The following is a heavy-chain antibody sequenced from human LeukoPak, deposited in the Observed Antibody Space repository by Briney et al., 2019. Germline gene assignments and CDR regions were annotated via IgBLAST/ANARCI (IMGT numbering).Heavy chain of an antibody. CDR3: ARDNAWAAMVCYYYYGMDV. CDR2: PSSSGSHI. Sequence: QPAGKLRFYSAASGFTFSSLEMNRDRHGPGNGWKGVSNPSSSGSHIYYGGSVKGRFIISRDNAKNSLYLQMNRLRAEDTAVYYCARDNAWAAMVCYYYYGMDVWGQGNTVTVSS. J-gene: IGHJ6*02. CDR1: GFTFSSLE. D-gene: IGHD5-18*01. V-gene: IGHV3-48*03.